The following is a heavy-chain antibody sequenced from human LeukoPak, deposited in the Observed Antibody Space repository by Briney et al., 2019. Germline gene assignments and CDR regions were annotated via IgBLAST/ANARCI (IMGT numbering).Heavy chain of an antibody. V-gene: IGHV1-46*01. CDR2: INPSGGST. CDR3: ARAYSSSWPPEY. D-gene: IGHD6-13*01. CDR1: GYTFTSYY. Sequence: ASVKVSCKASGYTFTSYYMHWLRQAPGQGLAWMGIINPSGGSTSYAQKFQGRVTMTRDTSTSTVYMELSSLRSEDTAVYYCARAYSSSWPPEYWGQGTLVTVSS. J-gene: IGHJ4*02.